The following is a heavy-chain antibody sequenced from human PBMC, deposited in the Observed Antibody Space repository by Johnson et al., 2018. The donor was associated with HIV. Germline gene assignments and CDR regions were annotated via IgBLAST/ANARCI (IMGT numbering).Heavy chain of an antibody. J-gene: IGHJ3*02. CDR3: AKTEGYREKSTRAVELGAFET. Sequence: QVQLVESGGGVVQPGRSLRLSCAASGFTLSNYGMHWVRQAPGKGLEWVAVIWHDGSNKYYADSVKGRFTISRDNSKNTLFLQMNRLRGEDTAVYYCAKTEGYREKSTRAVELGAFETWGQGTMVPVSS. CDR1: GFTLSNYG. V-gene: IGHV3-33*06. D-gene: IGHD5/OR15-5a*01. CDR2: IWHDGSNK.